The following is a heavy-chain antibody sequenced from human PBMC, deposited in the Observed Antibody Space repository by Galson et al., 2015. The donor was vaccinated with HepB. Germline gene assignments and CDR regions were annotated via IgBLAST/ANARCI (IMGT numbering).Heavy chain of an antibody. CDR1: GFTFGSYW. CDR3: ARVYISSSGRGLDY. J-gene: IGHJ4*02. D-gene: IGHD6-6*01. V-gene: IGHV3-7*03. CDR2: IKEDGSGL. Sequence: SLRLSCATSGFTFGSYWMTWVRQAPGKGLEWVANIKEDGSGLYYLDSVKGRFTISRDNAKRSLYLQISSLRVEDTALYYCARVYISSSGRGLDYWGQGTLVTVSS.